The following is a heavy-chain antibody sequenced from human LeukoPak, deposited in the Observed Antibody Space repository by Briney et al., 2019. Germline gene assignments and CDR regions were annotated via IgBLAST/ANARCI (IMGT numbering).Heavy chain of an antibody. D-gene: IGHD3-9*01. V-gene: IGHV1-2*02. CDR3: ARENYFEYYDILTGISNWFDP. CDR2: INPRNGET. Sequence: ASVKVSCKASGYSLSDNYLHWVRQAPGQRLEWMAWINPRNGETKFAPRFQGRVTLTRDTSISTAYMELSRLRSDDTAVYYCARENYFEYYDILTGISNWFDPWGQGTLVTVSS. CDR1: GYSLSDNY. J-gene: IGHJ5*02.